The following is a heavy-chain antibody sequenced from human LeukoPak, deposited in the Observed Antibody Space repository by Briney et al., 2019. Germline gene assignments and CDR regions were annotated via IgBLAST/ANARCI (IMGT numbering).Heavy chain of an antibody. Sequence: PGGSLRLSCAASGFTVSSNYMSWVRQAPGKGLEWVSVLYSGGSTYYADSVKGRFTISRDNSKNTLYLQMNSLRAEDTAVYYCARSPPAYYYMDVWGKGTTVTVSS. V-gene: IGHV3-53*01. CDR1: GFTVSSNY. CDR2: LYSGGST. J-gene: IGHJ6*03. CDR3: ARSPPAYYYMDV.